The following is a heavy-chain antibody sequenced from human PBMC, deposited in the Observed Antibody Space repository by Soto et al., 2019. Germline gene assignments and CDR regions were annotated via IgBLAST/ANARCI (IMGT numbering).Heavy chain of an antibody. Sequence: EEQLLESGGGLVQPGGSLRLSCAASGFSLISFPMSWVRQAPGKGLEWVSGISATGATTYYADSVKGRFTISRDNSKNTLSLQMHSLRAEDTAIYYCCVAPPAMTRYYGMDVWGQGTTVIVSS. V-gene: IGHV3-23*01. D-gene: IGHD2-2*01. CDR3: CVAPPAMTRYYGMDV. CDR2: ISATGATT. J-gene: IGHJ6*02. CDR1: GFSLISFP.